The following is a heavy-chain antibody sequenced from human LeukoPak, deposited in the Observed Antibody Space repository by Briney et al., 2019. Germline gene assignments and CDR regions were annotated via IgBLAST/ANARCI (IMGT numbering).Heavy chain of an antibody. J-gene: IGHJ3*02. CDR1: GFTLSDYY. CDR2: ISRSGRSI. D-gene: IGHD2-15*01. V-gene: IGHV3-11*04. Sequence: PGGSLRLSCAVSGFTLSDYYMSWIRQAPGKGLEWVSYISRSGRSIYYADSVKGRFTTSRDKAKNALYLEMNSLRAEDTAVYYCARVFCSGGSCYSVHDAFDIWGQGTMVTVSS. CDR3: ARVFCSGGSCYSVHDAFDI.